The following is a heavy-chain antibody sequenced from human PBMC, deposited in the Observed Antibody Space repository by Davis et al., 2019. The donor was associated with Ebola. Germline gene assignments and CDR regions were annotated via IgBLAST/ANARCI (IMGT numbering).Heavy chain of an antibody. CDR1: GATFSSYG. J-gene: IGHJ4*02. CDR3: ARDRYSDGSGYFFEQSH. V-gene: IGHV1-69*13. Sequence: SVKVSCKASGATFSSYGISWVRQAPGQGLEWMGGIIPVFGIPKYAQKFQGRVTITADESTSTAYMELGSLRSEDTAVYYCARDRYSDGSGYFFEQSHWGQGTLVTVSS. D-gene: IGHD3-22*01. CDR2: IIPVFGIP.